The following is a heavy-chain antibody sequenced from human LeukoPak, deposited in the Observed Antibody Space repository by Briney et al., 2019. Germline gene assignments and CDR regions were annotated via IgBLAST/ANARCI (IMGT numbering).Heavy chain of an antibody. CDR2: ISDTGRTT. V-gene: IGHV3-48*03. Sequence: GGSLRLSCAASGFPFSSYDMNWVRQTPGKGLEWVSYISDTGRTTYYAEYVKGRFTISRDNTKNSLYLQMNSLRSEDTAVYYCARWGAAAGTERLQYYYYYMDVWGKGTTVTVSS. CDR1: GFPFSSYD. J-gene: IGHJ6*03. CDR3: ARWGAAAGTERLQYYYYYMDV. D-gene: IGHD6-13*01.